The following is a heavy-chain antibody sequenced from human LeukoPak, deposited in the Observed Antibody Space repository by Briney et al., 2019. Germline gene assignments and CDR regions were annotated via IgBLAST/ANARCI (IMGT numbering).Heavy chain of an antibody. V-gene: IGHV3-7*04. CDR1: GFTFSTYW. CDR2: IKPDGSGK. Sequence: PGGSLRLSCAASGFTFSTYWMSWVRQAPGKGLEWAATIKPDGSGKYYVDSVKGRFTISRDNTRNSLDLQMNSLRVEDTAVYYCARDSGSYWGQGTLVTVSS. CDR3: ARDSGSY. J-gene: IGHJ4*02. D-gene: IGHD1-26*01.